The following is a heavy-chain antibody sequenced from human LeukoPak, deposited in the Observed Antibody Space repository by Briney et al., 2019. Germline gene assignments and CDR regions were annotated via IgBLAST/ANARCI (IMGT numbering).Heavy chain of an antibody. CDR1: GYTLTELS. CDR2: FDPEDGET. D-gene: IGHD3-22*01. Sequence: ASVTVSCKVSGYTLTELSMHWVRQAPGKGLEGMGGFDPEDGETIYAQKFQGRVTMTEDTSTDTAYMELSSLRYEDTAVYYCATSDSSGYYHLDYWGQGTLVTVSS. J-gene: IGHJ4*02. V-gene: IGHV1-24*01. CDR3: ATSDSSGYYHLDY.